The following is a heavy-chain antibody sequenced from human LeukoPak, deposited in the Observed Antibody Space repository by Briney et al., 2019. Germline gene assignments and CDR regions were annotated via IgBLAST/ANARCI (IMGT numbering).Heavy chain of an antibody. CDR2: TYYRSKWYN. J-gene: IGHJ6*03. CDR3: ARETGPPYYYYSYYMDV. Sequence: SQTLSPTCAISGDSVSSNSAAWNWIRQSPSRGLEWLGRTYYRSKWYNDYAVSVKSRITINPDTSKNQFSLQLNSVTPEDTAVYYCARETGPPYYYYSYYMDVWGKGTTVTVSS. V-gene: IGHV6-1*01. CDR1: GDSVSSNSAA.